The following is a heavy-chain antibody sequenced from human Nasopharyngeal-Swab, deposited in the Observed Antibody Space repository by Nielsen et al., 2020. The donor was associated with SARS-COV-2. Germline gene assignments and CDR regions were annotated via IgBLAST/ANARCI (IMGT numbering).Heavy chain of an antibody. Sequence: GGSLRLSCAASGFTFSSYEMNWVRQAPGKGLEWVSYISSSGSTIYYADSVKGRFTISRDNAKNSLYLQMNSLRAEDTAVYYCAKDDCSGGSCRFDYWGQGTLVTVSS. D-gene: IGHD2-15*01. J-gene: IGHJ4*02. CDR3: AKDDCSGGSCRFDY. CDR2: ISSSGSTI. V-gene: IGHV3-48*03. CDR1: GFTFSSYE.